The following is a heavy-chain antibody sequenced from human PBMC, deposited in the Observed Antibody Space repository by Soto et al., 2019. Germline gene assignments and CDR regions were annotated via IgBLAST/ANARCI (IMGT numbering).Heavy chain of an antibody. J-gene: IGHJ4*02. D-gene: IGHD3-22*01. CDR3: AKDGIPFPIVGDVLHY. Sequence: GGSLRLSCAASGFPFSSYAINWVRQAPGKGLEWVSGISGSGGGTYYADSVRGRFTISRDNSKNTLYLQMNSLRAEDTAVYYCAKDGIPFPIVGDVLHYWGQGTLVTVSS. V-gene: IGHV3-23*01. CDR2: ISGSGGGT. CDR1: GFPFSSYA.